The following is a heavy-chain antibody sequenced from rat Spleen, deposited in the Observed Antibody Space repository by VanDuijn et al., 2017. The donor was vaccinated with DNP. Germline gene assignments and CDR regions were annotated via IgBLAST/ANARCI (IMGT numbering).Heavy chain of an antibody. Sequence: QVQLQQSGAELAKPGSSVMISCRASGYTFTPYYIGWIKQTTGQGLEYLGYIYTGSGGSNYNEKFKGKATLTVDKSSSTAFMQLSSLTPDDSAVYYCARSWVGVRGIWFAYWGHGTLVTVSS. CDR2: IYTGSGGS. V-gene: IGHV1-43*01. J-gene: IGHJ3*01. D-gene: IGHD4-3*01. CDR1: GYTFTPYY. CDR3: ARSWVGVRGIWFAY.